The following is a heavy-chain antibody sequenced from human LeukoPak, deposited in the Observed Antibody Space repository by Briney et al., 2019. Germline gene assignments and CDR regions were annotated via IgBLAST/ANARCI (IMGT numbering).Heavy chain of an antibody. CDR2: IYHSGST. D-gene: IGHD3-10*02. CDR1: GYSISSGYY. Sequence: SETLSLTCAVSGYSISSGYYWGWIRQPPGKRLEWIGSIYHSGSTYYNPSLKSRVTISVDTSKNQFSLKLSSVTAADTAVYYCARGLFGESYDYWGQGTLVTVSS. CDR3: ARGLFGESYDY. J-gene: IGHJ4*02. V-gene: IGHV4-38-2*01.